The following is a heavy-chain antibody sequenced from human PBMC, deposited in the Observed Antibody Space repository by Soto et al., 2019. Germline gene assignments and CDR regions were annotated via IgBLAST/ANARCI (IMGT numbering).Heavy chain of an antibody. J-gene: IGHJ4*02. V-gene: IGHV3-13*04. CDR2: IGISGDT. Sequence: GGSLRLSCEASGFTFSKFDMHWVRQPTGKGLEWVSTIGISGDTYYAVSVKGRFTISRDNAKNSLSLQMNSLRAGDTALYFCARGQEVGAPFFDSWGQGTQVTVSS. CDR3: ARGQEVGAPFFDS. D-gene: IGHD2-15*01. CDR1: GFTFSKFD.